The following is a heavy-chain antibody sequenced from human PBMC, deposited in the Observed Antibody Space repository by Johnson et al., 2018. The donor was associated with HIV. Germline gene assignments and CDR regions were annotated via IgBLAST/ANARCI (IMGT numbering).Heavy chain of an antibody. J-gene: IGHJ3*02. V-gene: IGHV3-30*18. D-gene: IGHD5-18*01. CDR1: GFTFSSYG. CDR2: ISYDGSNK. CDR3: AKDTYTAMGGYAFDI. Sequence: QAQLVESGGGVVQPGRSLRLSCAASGFTFSSYGMHWVRQAPGKGLEWVAVISYDGSNKYYADSVKGRFTISRDNSKNTLYLQMNSLRAEDTAVYYWAKDTYTAMGGYAFDIWGQGTMVTVSS.